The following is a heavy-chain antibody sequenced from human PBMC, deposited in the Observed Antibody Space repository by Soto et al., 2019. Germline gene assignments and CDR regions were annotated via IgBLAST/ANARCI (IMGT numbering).Heavy chain of an antibody. D-gene: IGHD6-6*01. CDR3: AKDLTRQLAYWLDP. J-gene: IGHJ5*02. CDR2: INAHSGGT. V-gene: IGHV1-2*02. CDR1: GFSFTGYY. Sequence: AAVKVSCKASGFSFTGYYIHWLRQAPGQGLEWMGWINAHSGGTEYAQKFQGRVTLTRDTSIATAYLTLTSLTSDDTALYYCAKDLTRQLAYWLDPWGQGTQVTVSS.